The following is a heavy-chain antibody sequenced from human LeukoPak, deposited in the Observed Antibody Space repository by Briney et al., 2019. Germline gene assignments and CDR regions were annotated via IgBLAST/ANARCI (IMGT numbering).Heavy chain of an antibody. CDR3: AREGSIHSNDY. J-gene: IGHJ4*02. CDR2: INQGGSVK. D-gene: IGHD2-15*01. CDR1: GFSFRDFW. Sequence: PGGSLRLSCAASGFSFRDFWMTWVRQAPGKGLEWVANINQGGSVKYYVDSVKGRFTISRDDAESSLYVQMNSLRDEDTAVYYCAREGSIHSNDYWGQGTLVTVSS. V-gene: IGHV3-7*03.